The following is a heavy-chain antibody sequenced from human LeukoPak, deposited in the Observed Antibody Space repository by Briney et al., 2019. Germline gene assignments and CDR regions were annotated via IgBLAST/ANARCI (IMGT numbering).Heavy chain of an antibody. J-gene: IGHJ6*02. D-gene: IGHD1-26*01. Sequence: ASVKVSYKASGYTFTSYGISWVRQAPGQGLEWMGWISAYNGNTNYAQKLQGRVTMTTDTSTSTAYMELRSLRSDDTAVYYCARVGGWELPTNYYYGMDVWGQGTTVTVSS. CDR1: GYTFTSYG. CDR3: ARVGGWELPTNYYYGMDV. V-gene: IGHV1-18*01. CDR2: ISAYNGNT.